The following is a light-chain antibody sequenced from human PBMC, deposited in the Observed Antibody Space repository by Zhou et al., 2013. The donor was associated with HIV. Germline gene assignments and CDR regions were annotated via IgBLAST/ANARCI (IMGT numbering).Light chain of an antibody. CDR1: QTIISY. Sequence: IQLTQSPSSLSASVGDRVTITCRASQTIISYLNWYQQKPGKAPKLLIYGASSLQSGVPSRFGGSGYGTDFTLTISGLQAEDFGTYYCQQYDTYPITFGQGTRLQIK. V-gene: IGKV1-39*01. CDR2: GAS. J-gene: IGKJ5*01. CDR3: QQYDTYPIT.